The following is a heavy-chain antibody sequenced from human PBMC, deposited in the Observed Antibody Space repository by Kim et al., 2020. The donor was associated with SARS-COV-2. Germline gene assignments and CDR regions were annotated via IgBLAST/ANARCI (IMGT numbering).Heavy chain of an antibody. J-gene: IGHJ4*02. CDR2: IYYSGST. D-gene: IGHD1-7*01. V-gene: IGHV4-59*08. CDR1: GGSISSYY. CDR3: ARGKLFDY. Sequence: SETLSLTCTVSGGSISSYYWSWIRQPPGKGLEWIGYIYYSGSTNYNPSLKSRVTISVDTSKNQFSLKLSSVTAADTAVYYCARGKLFDYWGQGTLVTVSS.